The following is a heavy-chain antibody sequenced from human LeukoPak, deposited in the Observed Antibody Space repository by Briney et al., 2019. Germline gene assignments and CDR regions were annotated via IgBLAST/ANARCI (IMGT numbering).Heavy chain of an antibody. CDR3: ARDTPVLDAFDI. Sequence: PGGTLRLSCAASGYTFSSYWMSWVRQAPGKGLEWVANIKQDGSEKYYVDSVKGRFTISRDNAKNSLYLQMNSLRAEDTAVYYCARDTPVLDAFDIWGQGTMVTVSS. J-gene: IGHJ3*02. CDR1: GYTFSSYW. CDR2: IKQDGSEK. D-gene: IGHD2-15*01. V-gene: IGHV3-7*01.